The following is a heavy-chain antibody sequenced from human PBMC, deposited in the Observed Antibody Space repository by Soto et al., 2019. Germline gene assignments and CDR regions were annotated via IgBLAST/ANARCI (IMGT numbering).Heavy chain of an antibody. V-gene: IGHV1-46*01. Sequence: ASAKLSCKASGYTFTSYYMHWVRQAPGQGLEWMGIINPSGGSTSYAQKFQGRVTMTRDTSTSTVYMELSSLRSEDTAVYYCAREVRYFDWSPSRNWFDPWGQGTLVTVSS. D-gene: IGHD3-9*01. J-gene: IGHJ5*02. CDR1: GYTFTSYY. CDR2: INPSGGST. CDR3: AREVRYFDWSPSRNWFDP.